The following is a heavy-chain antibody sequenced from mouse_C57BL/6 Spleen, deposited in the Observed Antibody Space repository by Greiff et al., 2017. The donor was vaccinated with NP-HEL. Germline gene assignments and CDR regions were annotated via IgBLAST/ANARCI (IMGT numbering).Heavy chain of an antibody. CDR2: IYPGNSDT. CDR3: TRTGGLLRDYGG. CDR1: GYTFTSYC. Sequence: VQLQQSGTVLARPGASVKMSCKTSGYTFTSYCMHWVKQRPGQGLEWIGAIYPGNSDTSYNPKFKGKAKLTAVTSASTAYMQLSRLTEEDAADYYCTRTGGLLRDYGGWGTGTTVTVDS. V-gene: IGHV1-5*01. J-gene: IGHJ1*03. D-gene: IGHD2-3*01.